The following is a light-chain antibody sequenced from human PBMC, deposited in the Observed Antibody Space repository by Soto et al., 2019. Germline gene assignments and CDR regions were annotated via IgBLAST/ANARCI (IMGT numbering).Light chain of an antibody. Sequence: QMTQSPSSLSASVGDKIIITCRASRDFLSDVSWYQQKPWQAPNLLIYAASNLYTGVPSRFSGRPSGTGFTLTISSLQPEDFAVYYCQPRSDWPPFTFGGGTKVDIK. CDR2: AAS. J-gene: IGKJ4*01. CDR3: QPRSDWPPFT. V-gene: IGKV1-6*01. CDR1: RDFLSD.